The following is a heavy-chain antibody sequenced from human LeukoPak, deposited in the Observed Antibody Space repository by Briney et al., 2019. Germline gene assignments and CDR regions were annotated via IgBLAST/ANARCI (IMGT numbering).Heavy chain of an antibody. D-gene: IGHD2/OR15-2a*01. CDR2: IYSSGGT. CDR3: ARDSVLYYFDP. Sequence: SETLSLTCTVSGGSISSGSYYWTWMRQPAGKELEWIGRIYSSGGTNYNPSLKSRVTISVDTSKKHFSLELSSVTAADTAVYYCARDSVLYYFDPWGQGTLVTVSS. CDR1: GGSISSGSYY. V-gene: IGHV4-61*02. J-gene: IGHJ5*02.